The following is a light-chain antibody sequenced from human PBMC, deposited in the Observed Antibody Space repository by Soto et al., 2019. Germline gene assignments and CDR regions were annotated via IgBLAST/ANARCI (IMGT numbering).Light chain of an antibody. J-gene: IGKJ1*01. CDR1: QDIGND. CDR3: LQHNTYPRT. CDR2: AAS. Sequence: DIQMTQSPSSLSASVGDRVTITCRASQDIGNDLGWYQQKPGKAPNRLIYAASSLQSGVPSRFSGSGSGKEFTLTISGLQTEDFATYYCLQHNTYPRTFGQGTKVEIK. V-gene: IGKV1-17*01.